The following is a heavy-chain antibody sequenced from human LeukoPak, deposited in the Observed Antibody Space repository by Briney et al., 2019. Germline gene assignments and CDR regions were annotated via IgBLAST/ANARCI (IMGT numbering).Heavy chain of an antibody. Sequence: GGSLRLSCAASGFTFNSYAMTWVRQAPGKGLECVSYISSSSSTIYYADSVKGRFTISRDNAKNSLYLQMNSLRDEDTAVYYCARDRSGWYGGGFYFDYWGQGTLVTVSS. CDR1: GFTFNSYA. CDR2: ISSSSSTI. J-gene: IGHJ4*02. D-gene: IGHD6-19*01. CDR3: ARDRSGWYGGGFYFDY. V-gene: IGHV3-48*02.